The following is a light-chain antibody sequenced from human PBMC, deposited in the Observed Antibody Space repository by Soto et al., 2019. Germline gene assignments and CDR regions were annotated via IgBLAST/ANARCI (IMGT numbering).Light chain of an antibody. Sequence: DIVMTQSPLSLPVTPGEPASISCRSSQSLLHSNGYNYLGWYLQKPGQSPQLLIYLGSNLASGVPERFSGSGSGTDFTLKISRVEAEDVGVYYCMQALQTPLTFGPGTKVHI. CDR1: QSLLHSNGYNY. J-gene: IGKJ3*01. CDR2: LGS. CDR3: MQALQTPLT. V-gene: IGKV2-28*01.